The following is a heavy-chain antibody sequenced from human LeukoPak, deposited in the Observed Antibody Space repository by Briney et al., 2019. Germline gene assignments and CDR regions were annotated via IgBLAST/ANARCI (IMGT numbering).Heavy chain of an antibody. CDR1: GFTVSSNY. V-gene: IGHV3-66*01. CDR2: IYSGGST. D-gene: IGHD5-24*01. CDR3: ARGVGGPSDGYNYRY. Sequence: GGSLRLSCAASGFTVSSNYMSRVRQAPGKGLEWVSVIYSGGSTYYADSVKGRFTISRDNSKNTLYIQMNSLRAEDTAVYYCARGVGGPSDGYNYRYWGQGTLVTVSS. J-gene: IGHJ4*02.